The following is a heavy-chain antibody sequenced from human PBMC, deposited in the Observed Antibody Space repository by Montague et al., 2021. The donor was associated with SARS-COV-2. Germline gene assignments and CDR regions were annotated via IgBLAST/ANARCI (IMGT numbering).Heavy chain of an antibody. V-gene: IGHV2-70*01. CDR1: GFSLSTSGMC. J-gene: IGHJ4*02. CDR2: IDCDDDK. CDR3: ARMMYDILTGYYIGFDY. Sequence: PALVKPTQTLTLTCTFSGFSLSTSGMCVSWIRQPPGKALEWLALIDCDDDKYYSTSLKTRLTISKYTSKNQVVLTMTNMDPVDTATYYCARMMYDILTGYYIGFDYWGQGTLVTVSS. D-gene: IGHD3-9*01.